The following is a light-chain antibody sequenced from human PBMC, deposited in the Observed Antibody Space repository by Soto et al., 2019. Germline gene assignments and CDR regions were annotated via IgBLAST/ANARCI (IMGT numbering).Light chain of an antibody. CDR3: QQYGHSPRT. J-gene: IGKJ1*01. CDR2: AAS. V-gene: IGKV3-20*01. CDR1: QSVADNY. Sequence: IVLTQSPGTLSLSPGERATLSCRASQSVADNYLAWYQQKPGQPPRLLIYAASRRAAGIPDTFSGSGSGTDFTLTITRLEPEDFALYYCQQYGHSPRTFGQGTKVEVK.